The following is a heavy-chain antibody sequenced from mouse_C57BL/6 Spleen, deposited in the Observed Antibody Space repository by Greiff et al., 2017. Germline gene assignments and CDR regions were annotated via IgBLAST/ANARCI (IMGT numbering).Heavy chain of an antibody. CDR2: ISDGGSYT. V-gene: IGHV5-4*01. J-gene: IGHJ3*01. D-gene: IGHD2-3*01. CDR3: ARDPLYGGYYGGFDY. CDR1: GFTFSSYA. Sequence: DVQLVESGGGLVKPGGSLKLSCAASGFTFSSYAMSWVRQTPEKRLEWVATISDGGSYTYYPDNVKGRFTISRDNAKNNLYLQKSRLKSEDTALYYCARDPLYGGYYGGFDYWGQGTLVTVSA.